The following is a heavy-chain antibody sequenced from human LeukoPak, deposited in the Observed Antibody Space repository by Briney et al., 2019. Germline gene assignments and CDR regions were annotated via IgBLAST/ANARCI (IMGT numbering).Heavy chain of an antibody. CDR3: AKDRGRYCSGGSCYYPDY. CDR1: GFTFSRYA. Sequence: PGGSLRLSCAASGFTFSRYAMHWVRQAPGKGLEWVAVISYDGSNKFYADSVKGRFTICRDNSKNTLYLQMNTLRAEDTAVYYCAKDRGRYCSGGSCYYPDYWGQGTLVTVSS. D-gene: IGHD2-15*01. J-gene: IGHJ4*02. CDR2: ISYDGSNK. V-gene: IGHV3-30-3*01.